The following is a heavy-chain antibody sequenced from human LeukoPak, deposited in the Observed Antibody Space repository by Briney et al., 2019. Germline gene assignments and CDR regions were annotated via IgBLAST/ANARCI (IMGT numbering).Heavy chain of an antibody. CDR1: GFTFNIYW. CDR2: IKQDGSEK. CDR3: AREGSLWFGESKTDY. Sequence: PGGSLRLSCAASGFTFNIYWMSWIRQAPVKGLEWVANIKQDGSEKYYVDSVKGRFTISRDNAKNSLYLQMNSLRAEDTAVYYCAREGSLWFGESKTDYWGQGILVTVSS. D-gene: IGHD3-10*01. J-gene: IGHJ4*02. V-gene: IGHV3-7*04.